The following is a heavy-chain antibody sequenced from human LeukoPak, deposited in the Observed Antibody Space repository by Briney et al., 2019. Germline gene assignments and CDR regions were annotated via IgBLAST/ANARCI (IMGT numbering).Heavy chain of an antibody. CDR2: IYYSGST. CDR1: GGSISSYY. CDR3: ARHRNYYGSGSYPNFDY. J-gene: IGHJ4*02. V-gene: IGHV4-59*08. Sequence: SETLSLTCTVSGGSISSYYWSWIRQPPGKGLEWIGYIYYSGSTNYNPSLKSRVTISVDTSKNQFSLNLSSVTADDTAVYYCARHRNYYGSGSYPNFDYWGQGTLVTVSS. D-gene: IGHD3-10*01.